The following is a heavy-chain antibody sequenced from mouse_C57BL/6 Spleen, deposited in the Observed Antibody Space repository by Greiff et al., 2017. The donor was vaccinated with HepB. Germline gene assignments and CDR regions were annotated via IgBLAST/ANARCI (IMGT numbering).Heavy chain of an antibody. CDR2: IYPGDGDT. CDR1: GYAFSSSW. D-gene: IGHD3-2*02. CDR3: ARQKDSSGYGYFDY. V-gene: IGHV1-82*01. Sequence: QVQLQQSGPELVKPGASVKISCKASGYAFSSSWMNWVKQGPGKGLEWIGRIYPGDGDTNYNGKFKGKSTLTADKSSSTAYMQLSSRTSEDSAVYFCARQKDSSGYGYFDYWGQGTTLTVSS. J-gene: IGHJ2*01.